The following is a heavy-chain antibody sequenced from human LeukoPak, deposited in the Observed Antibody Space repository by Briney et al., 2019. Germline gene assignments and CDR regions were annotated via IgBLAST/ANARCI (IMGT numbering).Heavy chain of an antibody. CDR2: ISYDGSNK. Sequence: GRSLRLSCAASGFTFSSYGMHWVRQAPGKGLEWVAVISYDGSNKYYADSVKGRFTISRDNSKNTLYLQMNSLRAEDTAVYYCAREAGYDTGGYPRDYWGQGTLVTVSS. D-gene: IGHD2-8*02. V-gene: IGHV3-30*03. CDR1: GFTFSSYG. CDR3: AREAGYDTGGYPRDY. J-gene: IGHJ4*02.